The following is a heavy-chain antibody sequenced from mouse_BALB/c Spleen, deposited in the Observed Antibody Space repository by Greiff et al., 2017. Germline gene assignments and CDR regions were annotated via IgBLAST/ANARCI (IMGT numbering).Heavy chain of an antibody. J-gene: IGHJ2*01. D-gene: IGHD2-3*01. CDR2: INSNGGST. CDR3: ARLYDGYYEVFDY. V-gene: IGHV5-6-2*01. CDR1: GFTFSSYY. Sequence: EVKLVESGGGLVKLGGSLKLSCAASGFTFSSYYMSWVRQTPEKRLELVAAINSNGGSTYYPDTVKGRFTISRDNAKNTLYLQMSSLKSEDTALYYCARLYDGYYEVFDYWGQGTTLTVSS.